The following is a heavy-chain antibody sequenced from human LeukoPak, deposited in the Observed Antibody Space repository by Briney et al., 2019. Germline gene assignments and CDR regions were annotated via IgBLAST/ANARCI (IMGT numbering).Heavy chain of an antibody. CDR1: GYTFTSYG. J-gene: IGHJ6*02. V-gene: IGHV1-18*01. D-gene: IGHD2-2*01. CDR3: ARVPTRPLYYYYYGMDV. CDR2: ISAYNGNT. Sequence: ASVKVSCKASGYTFTSYGISWVRQAPGQGLEWMGWISAYNGNTNYAQKLQGRVTMTTDTSTSTAYMELRSLRSDDTAVYYCARVPTRPLYYYYYGMDVWGQGTTVTVSS.